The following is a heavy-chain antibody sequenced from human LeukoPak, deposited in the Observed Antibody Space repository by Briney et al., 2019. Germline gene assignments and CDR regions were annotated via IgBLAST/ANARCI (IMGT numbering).Heavy chain of an antibody. V-gene: IGHV1-3*01. CDR3: AREGIQDDSSGPDAFDI. CDR2: INAGNGNP. CDR1: GYTFTSYA. J-gene: IGHJ3*02. D-gene: IGHD3-22*01. Sequence: ASVKVSCKASGYTFTSYAMYWVRQAPGQRLEWMGWINAGNGNPKYSQKFQGRDTITRDTSASTAYMELSSLRSEDTAVYYCAREGIQDDSSGPDAFDIWGQGTMVTVSS.